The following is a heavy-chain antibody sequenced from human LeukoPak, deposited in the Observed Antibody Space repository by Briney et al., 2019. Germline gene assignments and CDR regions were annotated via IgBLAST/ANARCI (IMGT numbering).Heavy chain of an antibody. D-gene: IGHD3-10*01. CDR2: IIPIFGTA. J-gene: IGHJ4*02. CDR3: ARSGYYGSGSYYNPLYYFDY. Sequence: SVKVSCKASGGTFSSYAISWVRQAPGQGLEWMGRIIPIFGTANYAQKFQGRVTITTDESTSTAYVELSSLRSEDTAVYYCARSGYYGSGSYYNPLYYFDYWGQGTLVIVSS. V-gene: IGHV1-69*05. CDR1: GGTFSSYA.